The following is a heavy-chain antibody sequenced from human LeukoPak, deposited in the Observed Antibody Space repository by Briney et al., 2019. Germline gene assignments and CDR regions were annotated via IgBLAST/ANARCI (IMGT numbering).Heavy chain of an antibody. CDR3: ATVIVVAGRGNGC. CDR1: GFTFSSYA. V-gene: IGHV3-23*01. Sequence: PGGSLRHSCTASGFTFSSYAMSWVRQAPGKGLEWVSSISNSGTATYYADPVNGRFTISRDNSKNTLFLQMSSLRPEDTALYSCATVIVVAGRGNGCWGQGTLVTVSS. J-gene: IGHJ4*02. D-gene: IGHD3-22*01. CDR2: ISNSGTAT.